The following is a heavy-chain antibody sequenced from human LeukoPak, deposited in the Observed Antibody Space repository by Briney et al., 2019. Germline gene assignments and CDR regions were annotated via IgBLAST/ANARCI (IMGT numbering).Heavy chain of an antibody. CDR1: GYTFTGYY. CDR3: ARASSVALIAAAGSGSLDY. V-gene: IGHV1-2*02. D-gene: IGHD6-13*01. CDR2: INPNSGGT. Sequence: ASVKVSCKASGYTFTGYYMHWVRQAPGQGLEWMGWINPNSGGTNYAQKFQGRVTMTRDTSISTAYMELSRLRSDDTAVYYCARASSVALIAAAGSGSLDYWGQGTLVTVSS. J-gene: IGHJ4*02.